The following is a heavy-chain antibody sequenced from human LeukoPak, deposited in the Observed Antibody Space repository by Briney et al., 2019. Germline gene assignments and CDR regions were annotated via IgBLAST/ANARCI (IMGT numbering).Heavy chain of an antibody. D-gene: IGHD5-18*01. V-gene: IGHV4-4*07. Sequence: SETLSLTCAVYGGSFSGYYWSWIRQPAGKGLEWIGRIYTSGSTNYNPSLKSRVTMSVDTSKNQFSLKLSSVTAADTAVYYCARDQGYSYGYVWFDPWGQGTLVTVSS. CDR1: GGSFSGYY. J-gene: IGHJ5*02. CDR2: IYTSGST. CDR3: ARDQGYSYGYVWFDP.